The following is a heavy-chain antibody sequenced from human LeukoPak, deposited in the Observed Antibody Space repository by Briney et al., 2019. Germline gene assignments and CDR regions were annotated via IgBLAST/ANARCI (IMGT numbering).Heavy chain of an antibody. CDR2: ISYDGSNK. J-gene: IGHJ4*02. V-gene: IGHV3-30*18. D-gene: IGHD3-16*01. CDR3: AKDLGFGGSGDY. Sequence: GRSLRLSCAASGFTFSSYGMDWVRQAPGKGLEWVAVISYDGSNKYYADSVKGRFTISRDNSKNTLYLQMNSLRAEDTAVYYCAKDLGFGGSGDYWGQGTLVTVSS. CDR1: GFTFSSYG.